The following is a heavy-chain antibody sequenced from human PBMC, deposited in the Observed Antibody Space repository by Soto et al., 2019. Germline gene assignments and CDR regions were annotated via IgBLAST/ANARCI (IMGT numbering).Heavy chain of an antibody. CDR3: AGTSIAAPIHIFDY. CDR2: IYYSGST. V-gene: IGHV4-59*01. D-gene: IGHD6-6*01. J-gene: IGHJ4*02. Sequence: SETLSLTCTVSGGSISSYYWSWIRQPPGKGLEWIGYIYYSGSTNYNPSLKSRVTISVDTSKNQFSLKLSSVTAADTAVYYCAGTSIAAPIHIFDYWGQGTLVTVSS. CDR1: GGSISSYY.